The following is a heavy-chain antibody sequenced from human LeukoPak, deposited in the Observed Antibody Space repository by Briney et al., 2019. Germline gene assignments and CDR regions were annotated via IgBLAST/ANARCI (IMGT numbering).Heavy chain of an antibody. V-gene: IGHV3-7*01. Sequence: GGTLRLSCAASGFTFSSYGMSWVRQAPGKGLEWVGNIKQDGSEKYYVDSVKGRFTISRDNAKNSLYLQMNSLRAEDTAVYFCARDSDHVRDYWGQGTLVTVSS. CDR2: IKQDGSEK. CDR1: GFTFSSYG. J-gene: IGHJ4*02. D-gene: IGHD3-10*01. CDR3: ARDSDHVRDY.